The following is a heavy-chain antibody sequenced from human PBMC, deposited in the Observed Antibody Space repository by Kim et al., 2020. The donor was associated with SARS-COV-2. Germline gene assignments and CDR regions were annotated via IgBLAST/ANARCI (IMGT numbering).Heavy chain of an antibody. CDR3: ARRRGYSSSPGFWFDP. Sequence: SETLSLTCAVYGGSFSVYYWSWIRQPPGKGLEWIGKINHSGSTNSNPSLKSRVTISVDTSKNQFSLKLSSVTAADTAVYYCARRRGYSSSPGFWFDPWGQGTLVTVSS. J-gene: IGHJ5*02. CDR1: GGSFSVYY. CDR2: INHSGST. D-gene: IGHD6-6*01. V-gene: IGHV4-34*01.